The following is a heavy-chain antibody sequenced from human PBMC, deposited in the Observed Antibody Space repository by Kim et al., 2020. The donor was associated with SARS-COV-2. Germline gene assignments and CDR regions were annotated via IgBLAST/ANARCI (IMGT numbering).Heavy chain of an antibody. CDR3: ARHLGAGGSYFLDY. D-gene: IGHD1-26*01. V-gene: IGHV4-39*01. J-gene: IGHJ4*02. Sequence: NPSPQGRVTISVDTSKNQFSLKLSSVTAADTAVYYCARHLGAGGSYFLDYWGQGTLVTVSS.